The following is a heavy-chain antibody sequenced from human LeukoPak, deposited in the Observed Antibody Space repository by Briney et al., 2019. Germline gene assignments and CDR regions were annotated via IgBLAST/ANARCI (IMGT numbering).Heavy chain of an antibody. V-gene: IGHV1-18*01. D-gene: IGHD1-26*01. J-gene: IGHJ3*02. CDR1: GYTFTSYG. Sequence: ASVKVSCKASGYTFTSYGISWLRQAPGQGLEWIGWISAYNGNTNYAHKLQGRVTITTDTSTSTAYMELRSLRSDDTAVYYCARAAGATYLSAFDIWGQGTMVTVSS. CDR3: ARAAGATYLSAFDI. CDR2: ISAYNGNT.